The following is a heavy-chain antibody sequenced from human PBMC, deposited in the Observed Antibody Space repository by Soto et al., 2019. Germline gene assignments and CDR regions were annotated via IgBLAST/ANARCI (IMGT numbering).Heavy chain of an antibody. CDR1: GFTFSSYA. CDR2: ISYDGSNK. D-gene: IGHD2-8*01. V-gene: IGHV3-30-3*01. J-gene: IGHJ6*02. CDR3: ARDTFLGDGVWGLYGMDV. Sequence: QVQLVESGGGVVQPGRSLRLSCAASGFTFSSYAMHWVCQAPGKGLEWVAVISYDGSNKYYADSVKGRFTISRDNSKNTLYLQMNSLRAEDTAVYYCARDTFLGDGVWGLYGMDVWGQGTTVTVSS.